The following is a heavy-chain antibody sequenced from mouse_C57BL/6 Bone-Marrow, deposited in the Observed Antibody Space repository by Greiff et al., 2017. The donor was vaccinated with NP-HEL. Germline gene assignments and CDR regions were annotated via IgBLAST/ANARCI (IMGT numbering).Heavy chain of an antibody. Sequence: VKLMESGAELVMPGASVKLSCKASGYTFTSYWMHWVKQRPGQGLEWIGEIDPSDSYTNYNQKFKGKSTLTVDKSSSTAYMQLSSLTSEDSAVYYCAREFITTVVSFDYWGQGTTLTVSS. CDR3: AREFITTVVSFDY. D-gene: IGHD1-1*01. CDR2: IDPSDSYT. V-gene: IGHV1-69*01. CDR1: GYTFTSYW. J-gene: IGHJ2*01.